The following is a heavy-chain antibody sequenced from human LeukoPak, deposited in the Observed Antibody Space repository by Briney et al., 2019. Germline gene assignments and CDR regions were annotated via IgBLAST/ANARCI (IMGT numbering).Heavy chain of an antibody. J-gene: IGHJ4*02. CDR3: ARAQYYYGSGREIFDY. D-gene: IGHD3-10*01. CDR2: IYHSGST. CDR1: GFTVSSNY. Sequence: LRLSCAASGFTVSSNYMSWIRQPPGKGLEWIGYIYHSGSTYYNPSLKSRVTISVDRSKNQFSLKLSSVTAADTAVYYCARAQYYYGSGREIFDYWGQGTLVTVSS. V-gene: IGHV4-30-2*01.